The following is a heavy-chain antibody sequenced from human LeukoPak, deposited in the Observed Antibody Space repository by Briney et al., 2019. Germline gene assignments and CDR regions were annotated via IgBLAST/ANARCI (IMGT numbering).Heavy chain of an antibody. CDR3: ARGSCSSTSCYTPRYYYYYMDV. J-gene: IGHJ6*03. V-gene: IGHV3-21*01. CDR1: GFTFSSYS. CDR2: ISSSSSYI. D-gene: IGHD2-2*02. Sequence: PGGSLRLSRAASGFTFSSYSMNWVRQAPGKGLEWVSSISSSSSYIYYADSVKGRFTISRDNAKNSLYLQMNSLRAEDTAVYYCARGSCSSTSCYTPRYYYYYMDVWGKGTTVTVSS.